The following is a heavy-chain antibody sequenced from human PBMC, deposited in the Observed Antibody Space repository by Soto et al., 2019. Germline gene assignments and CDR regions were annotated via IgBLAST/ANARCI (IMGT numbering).Heavy chain of an antibody. CDR3: ARHYSSGSRNWFDP. CDR1: GGSINSSSYF. V-gene: IGHV4-39*01. D-gene: IGHD6-19*01. CDR2: IYYSGST. Sequence: SETLSLTCSVSGGSINSSSYFWGWVRQPPGKGLEWIGSIYYSGSTYYNPSLRSRVTISVDTSKNQFSLKLSSVTAAGTAVFYCARHYSSGSRNWFDPWGQGXLVTVSS. J-gene: IGHJ5*02.